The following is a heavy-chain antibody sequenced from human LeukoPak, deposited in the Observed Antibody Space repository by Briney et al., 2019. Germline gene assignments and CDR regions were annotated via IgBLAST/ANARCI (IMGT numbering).Heavy chain of an antibody. D-gene: IGHD5-18*01. Sequence: GGSLRLSCVTSGFTFSNHGMHWVRQAPVKGLEWVAVISYDGRLKDYADSVKGRFTISRDNSENTLSLQMNSLRAEDSAVYYCVKDPPRDTPMVWKYWGQGTLVTVSS. CDR1: GFTFSNHG. CDR2: ISYDGRLK. V-gene: IGHV3-30*18. J-gene: IGHJ4*02. CDR3: VKDPPRDTPMVWKY.